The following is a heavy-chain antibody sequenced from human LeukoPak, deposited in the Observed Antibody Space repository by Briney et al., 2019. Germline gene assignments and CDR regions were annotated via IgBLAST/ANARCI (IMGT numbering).Heavy chain of an antibody. CDR2: IYYSGST. J-gene: IGHJ4*02. CDR3: ARGGNYGDYDGYFDY. D-gene: IGHD4-17*01. CDR1: GGSFSSYY. Sequence: KPSETLSLTCAVYGGSFSSYYWSWIRQPPGKGLEWIGYIYYSGSTNYNPSLRSRVTISVDTSKNQFSLRLSSVTAADTAVYYCARGGNYGDYDGYFDYWGQGTLVTVSS. V-gene: IGHV4-59*08.